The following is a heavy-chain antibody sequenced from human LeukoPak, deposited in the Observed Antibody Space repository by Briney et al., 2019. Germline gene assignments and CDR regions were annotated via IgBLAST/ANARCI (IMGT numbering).Heavy chain of an antibody. Sequence: GGSLRLSCAASGFTFSSYGMHWVRQAPGKGLEWVAVIWYDGSNKYYADSVKGRFTISRDNSKDTLYLQMNSLRAEDTAVYYCAREHRRYCSGGSCYWDYWGQGTLVTVSS. CDR2: IWYDGSNK. J-gene: IGHJ4*02. D-gene: IGHD2-15*01. V-gene: IGHV3-33*01. CDR1: GFTFSSYG. CDR3: AREHRRYCSGGSCYWDY.